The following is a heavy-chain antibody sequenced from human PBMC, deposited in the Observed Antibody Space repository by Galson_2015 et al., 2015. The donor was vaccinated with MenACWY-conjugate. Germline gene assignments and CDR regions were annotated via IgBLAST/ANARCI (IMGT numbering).Heavy chain of an antibody. Sequence: SLRLSCAVSGFTFRNYAMSWVRQAPGKGLEWVSAIAVRGEDSFYADSVKGRFTISRDNSKNTLYLQMNSLKVEDTAIYYCAKGPLYDSSGSDSDYFDYWGQGTLVTVSS. J-gene: IGHJ4*02. D-gene: IGHD3-22*01. CDR1: GFTFRNYA. CDR2: IAVRGEDS. V-gene: IGHV3-23*01. CDR3: AKGPLYDSSGSDSDYFDY.